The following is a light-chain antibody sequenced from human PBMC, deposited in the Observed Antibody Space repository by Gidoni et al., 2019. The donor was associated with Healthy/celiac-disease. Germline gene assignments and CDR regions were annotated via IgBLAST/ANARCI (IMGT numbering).Light chain of an antibody. CDR1: QSVSSSY. CDR3: QQYSSGPGWT. CDR2: GAS. Sequence: DIVLTQSPGTLSLSTGERATLTCRASQSVSSSYLAWYQQKPGQAPRLLIYGASSRATGIPERISSSGSSTDFMITIIRLEPEDCSVYYCQQYSSGPGWTFGQGTKVEIK. V-gene: IGKV3-20*01. J-gene: IGKJ1*01.